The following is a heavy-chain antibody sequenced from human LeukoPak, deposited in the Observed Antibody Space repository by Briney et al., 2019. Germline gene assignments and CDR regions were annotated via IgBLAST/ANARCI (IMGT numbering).Heavy chain of an antibody. J-gene: IGHJ3*02. CDR1: GFTFSSYA. V-gene: IGHV3-30-3*01. Sequence: GGSLRLSCAASGFTFSSYAMPWVRQAPGKGLEWVAVISYDGSNKYYADSVKGRFTISRDNSKNTLYLQMNGLRAEDTAVYYCARGLQEDYDFWSGYFTPGAFDIWGQGTMVTVSS. D-gene: IGHD3-3*01. CDR2: ISYDGSNK. CDR3: ARGLQEDYDFWSGYFTPGAFDI.